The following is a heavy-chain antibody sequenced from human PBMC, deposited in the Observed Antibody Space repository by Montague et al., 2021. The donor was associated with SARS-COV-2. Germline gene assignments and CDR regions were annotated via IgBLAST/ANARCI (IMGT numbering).Heavy chain of an antibody. CDR1: GASISSRSYY. Sequence: SETLSLTCTVSGASISSRSYYWGWIRQPPGKGLEWIGSIYYSGSTYYNPSLKSRVTISVDTSKNQFSLKLSSVTAADTAVYYCARDLSEEVLRWFRTGYGMDVWGQGTTVTVSS. J-gene: IGHJ6*02. CDR2: IYYSGST. D-gene: IGHD3-10*01. V-gene: IGHV4-39*07. CDR3: ARDLSEEVLRWFRTGYGMDV.